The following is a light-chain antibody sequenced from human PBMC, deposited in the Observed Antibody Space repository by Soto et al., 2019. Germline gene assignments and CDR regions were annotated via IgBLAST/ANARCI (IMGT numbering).Light chain of an antibody. CDR2: KAS. J-gene: IGKJ5*01. V-gene: IGKV1-5*03. Sequence: DIQMTQSPSTLSGSVGDRVTITCRASQTISSWLAWYQQKPGKAPKLLIYKASTLKSGVPSRFSGSGSGTEFTLTISSLQPDDFAVYYCQHRSIWPVSFGQGTRLEIK. CDR3: QHRSIWPVS. CDR1: QTISSW.